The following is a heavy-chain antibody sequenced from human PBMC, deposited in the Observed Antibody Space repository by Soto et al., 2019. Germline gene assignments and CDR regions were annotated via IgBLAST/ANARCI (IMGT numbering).Heavy chain of an antibody. J-gene: IGHJ4*02. V-gene: IGHV3-23*01. D-gene: IGHD3-10*01. CDR3: AKGSSRIGYYFDY. CDR2: ISGSGGST. CDR1: GFTFSSYA. Sequence: EVQLLESGGGLVQPGGSLRLSCAASGFTFSSYAMSWVRQAPGKGLEWVSAISGSGGSTYYADSVKGRFTISRDNSKNTQYLQMNSLRAEDTAVYYCAKGSSRIGYYFDYWGQGTLVTVSS.